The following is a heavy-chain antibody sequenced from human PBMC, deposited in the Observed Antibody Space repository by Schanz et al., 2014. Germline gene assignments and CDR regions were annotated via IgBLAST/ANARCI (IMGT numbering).Heavy chain of an antibody. CDR2: ISHNSHYT. CDR3: AMGGYQLHH. V-gene: IGHV3-11*06. J-gene: IGHJ4*02. D-gene: IGHD1-7*01. CDR1: GFTFSDYY. Sequence: QVQLVESGGGVVQPGRSRRLSCAASGFTFSDYYMSWIRQAPGKGLEWVSHISHNSHYTNYADSVKGRFTISRDTDENTLYLQMNSLRVEDTAVYYCAMGGYQLHHWGQGTLVTVSS.